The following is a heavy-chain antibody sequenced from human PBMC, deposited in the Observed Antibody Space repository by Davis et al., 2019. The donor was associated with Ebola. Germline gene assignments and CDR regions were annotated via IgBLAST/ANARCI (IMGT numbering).Heavy chain of an antibody. J-gene: IGHJ5*02. V-gene: IGHV4-61*02. CDR3: ARVMELVTNWFDP. D-gene: IGHD6-13*01. Sequence: PSETLSLTCTVSGGSISSGGYYWSWIRQPAGKGLEWIGRIHTSGSTNYNPSLKSRVTMSVDTSKNQFSLKLSSVTAADTAVYYCARVMELVTNWFDPWGQGTLVTVSS. CDR2: IHTSGST. CDR1: GGSISSGGYY.